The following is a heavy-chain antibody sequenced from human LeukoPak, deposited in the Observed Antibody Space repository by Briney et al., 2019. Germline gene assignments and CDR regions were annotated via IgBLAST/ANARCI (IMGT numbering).Heavy chain of an antibody. CDR3: ARVTMVRGAVDY. CDR1: GYTFISYY. Sequence: ASVKVSCKASGYTFISYYMHWVRQAPGQGLEWMGIINPSGGSTSYAQKFQGRVTMTRDTSTSTVYMELSSLRSEDTAVYYCARVTMVRGAVDYWGQGTLVTVSS. V-gene: IGHV1-46*01. D-gene: IGHD3-10*01. CDR2: INPSGGST. J-gene: IGHJ4*02.